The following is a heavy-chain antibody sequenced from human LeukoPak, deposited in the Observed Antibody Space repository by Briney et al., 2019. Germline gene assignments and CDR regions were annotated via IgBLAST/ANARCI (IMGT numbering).Heavy chain of an antibody. D-gene: IGHD2-2*01. CDR1: GFTFSTYW. CDR3: AIGGGASWIDY. J-gene: IGHJ4*02. Sequence: PGGSLRLSCAASGFTFSTYWITWVRQAPGKGLEWVSSISSDGVSTYYADSVKGRFTISRDKSKNTLYLQMNSLRAEDTALYYCAIGGGASWIDYWGQGALVTVSS. CDR2: ISSDGVST. V-gene: IGHV3-23*01.